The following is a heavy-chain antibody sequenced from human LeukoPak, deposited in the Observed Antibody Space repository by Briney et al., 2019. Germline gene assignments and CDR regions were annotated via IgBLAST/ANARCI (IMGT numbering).Heavy chain of an antibody. V-gene: IGHV4-39*01. CDR2: IYYSGST. J-gene: IGHJ4*02. D-gene: IGHD1-26*01. CDR1: GGSISSSISY. Sequence: SETLSLTCTVSGGSISSSISYWGWIRQPPGKGLEWVATIYYSGSTYYSPSLKSRVTISVDTSKNQFSLKVTSMTAADTAVYYCARRIVGVIDAFDYWGQGALVTVSS. CDR3: ARRIVGVIDAFDY.